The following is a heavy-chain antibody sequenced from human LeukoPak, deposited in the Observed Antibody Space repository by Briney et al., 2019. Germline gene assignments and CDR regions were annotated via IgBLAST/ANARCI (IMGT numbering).Heavy chain of an antibody. CDR2: IYHSGST. Sequence: SETLSLTCTVSGGSISSGGYYWSWIRQPPGKGLEWIGYIYHSGSTYYNPSLKSRVTISVDRSKNQFSLKLSSVTAADTAVYYCARDQQPTIVAAPPGVIWGKGTTVTVSS. D-gene: IGHD6-6*01. V-gene: IGHV4-30-2*01. CDR3: ARDQQPTIVAAPPGVI. CDR1: GGSISSGGYY. J-gene: IGHJ6*04.